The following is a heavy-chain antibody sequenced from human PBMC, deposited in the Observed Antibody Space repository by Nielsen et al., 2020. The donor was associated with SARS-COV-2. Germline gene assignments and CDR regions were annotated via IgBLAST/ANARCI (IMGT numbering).Heavy chain of an antibody. CDR1: GGSFSGYY. D-gene: IGHD1-14*01. V-gene: IGHV4-34*01. CDR2: INHSGST. Sequence: SQTLSLTCAVYGGSFSGYYWSWIRQPPGKGLEWIGEINHSGSTNYNPSLKSRVTISVDTSKNQFSLKLSSVTAADTAVYYCARDREDYGMDVWGQGTTVTVSS. CDR3: ARDREDYGMDV. J-gene: IGHJ6*02.